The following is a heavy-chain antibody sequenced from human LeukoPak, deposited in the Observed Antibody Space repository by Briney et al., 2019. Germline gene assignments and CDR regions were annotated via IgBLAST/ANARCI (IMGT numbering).Heavy chain of an antibody. D-gene: IGHD3-3*01. Sequence: ASVKVSCKASGYTFTGYYMHWVRLAPGQGLEWMGWINPTIGGTNVAQKFQGRVTMTKDTSISTAYMELSGLRSDDTAVYYCARAPGSNPIYYFDYWGQGTLVTVSS. V-gene: IGHV1-2*02. CDR1: GYTFTGYY. J-gene: IGHJ4*02. CDR3: ARAPGSNPIYYFDY. CDR2: INPTIGGT.